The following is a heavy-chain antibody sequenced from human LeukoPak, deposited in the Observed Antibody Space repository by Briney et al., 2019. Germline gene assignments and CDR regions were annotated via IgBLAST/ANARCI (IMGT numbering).Heavy chain of an antibody. J-gene: IGHJ6*03. Sequence: SVKVSCKASGGTFSSYAISWVRQAPGQGLEWMGGIIPIFGTANYAQKFQGRVTITTDESTSTAYMELSSLRSEDTAVYYCARVSGSYGYPYYYMDVWGKGTTVTVSS. CDR3: ARVSGSYGYPYYYMDV. V-gene: IGHV1-69*05. CDR2: IIPIFGTA. CDR1: GGTFSSYA. D-gene: IGHD5-18*01.